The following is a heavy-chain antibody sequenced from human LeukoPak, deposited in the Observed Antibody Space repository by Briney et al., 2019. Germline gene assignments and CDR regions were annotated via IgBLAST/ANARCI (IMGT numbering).Heavy chain of an antibody. V-gene: IGHV1-69*13. D-gene: IGHD2-2*02. CDR2: IIPIFGTA. Sequence: SVKVSCKASGGTFSSYAISWVRQAPGQGLEWMGGIIPIFGTANYAQKFQGRVTITADESTSTAYMELSSLRSEDTAVYYCASSEDIVVVPAAIQVHYYYGMDVWGQGTTVTVSS. CDR3: ASSEDIVVVPAAIQVHYYYGMDV. J-gene: IGHJ6*02. CDR1: GGTFSSYA.